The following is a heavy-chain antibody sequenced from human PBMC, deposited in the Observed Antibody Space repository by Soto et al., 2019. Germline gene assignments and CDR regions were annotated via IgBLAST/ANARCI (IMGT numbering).Heavy chain of an antibody. V-gene: IGHV3-9*01. CDR1: GFTFDDYA. CDR3: AKDSWRSLWGCSSTSCNSPTTTKANWFDP. Sequence: GGSLRLSCAASGFTFDDYAMHWVRQAPGKGLEWVSGISWNSGSIGYADSVKGRFTISRDNAKNSLYLQMNSRRAEDTALYYCAKDSWRSLWGCSSTSCNSPTTTKANWFDPWGQGTLVTVSS. J-gene: IGHJ5*02. D-gene: IGHD2-2*01. CDR2: ISWNSGSI.